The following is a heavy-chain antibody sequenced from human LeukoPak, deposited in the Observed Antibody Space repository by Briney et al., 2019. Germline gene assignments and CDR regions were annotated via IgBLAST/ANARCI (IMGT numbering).Heavy chain of an antibody. CDR3: ARSVAAAYSTNWFDP. J-gene: IGHJ5*02. CDR2: FDPEDGET. V-gene: IGHV1-24*01. CDR1: GYTLTELS. D-gene: IGHD6-13*01. Sequence: ASVTVSCTVSGYTLTELSMHWVRQAPGKGLEWMGGFDPEDGETIYAQRFQGRVTMTEDTSTDTAYMELSSLRSEDTAVYYCARSVAAAYSTNWFDPWGQGTLVTVSS.